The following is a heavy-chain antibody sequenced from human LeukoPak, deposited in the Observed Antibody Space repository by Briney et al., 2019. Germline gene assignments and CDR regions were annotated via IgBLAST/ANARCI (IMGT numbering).Heavy chain of an antibody. J-gene: IGHJ5*01. V-gene: IGHV3-23*01. D-gene: IGHD2-21*01. CDR3: AKDRGGLPHPIWFDS. Sequence: GGSLRLFCAASGFTFGTYTMSWVRQVPGQGLEWVAGISADGARTYYAGSVQGRFTISRDNANNMLNLQLSALRADDAAVYYCAKDRGGLPHPIWFDSWGQGTMVAVSS. CDR1: GFTFGTYT. CDR2: ISADGART.